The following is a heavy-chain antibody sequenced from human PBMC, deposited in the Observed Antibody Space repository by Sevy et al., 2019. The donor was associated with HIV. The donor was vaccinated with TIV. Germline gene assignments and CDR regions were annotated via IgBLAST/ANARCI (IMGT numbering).Heavy chain of an antibody. CDR3: ARVYYYDYSGLGY. J-gene: IGHJ4*02. CDR1: GYSFTSYY. D-gene: IGHD3-22*01. Sequence: ASVKVSCKESGYSFTSYYIHWVRQAPGQGLEWMGVINPSGGSTSYAQKLQGRVTMTRDTSTSTVYLELSSLRSEDTAVYYCARVYYYDYSGLGYWGQGTLVTVSS. V-gene: IGHV1-46*04. CDR2: INPSGGST.